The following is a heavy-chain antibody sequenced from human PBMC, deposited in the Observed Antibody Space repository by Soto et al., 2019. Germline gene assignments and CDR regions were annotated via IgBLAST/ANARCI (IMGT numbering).Heavy chain of an antibody. CDR2: TSYDGNNE. CDR3: AKWNGYGDF. Sequence: QVQLVESGGGVVQPGRSLRLSCAASGFTFSNYAMHWVRQAPGKGLEWVALTSYDGNNEYYTDSVKGRFTISRDNSKNTLFLQMNSPRPEDTAVYYCAKWNGYGDFWGQGTLVTVSS. D-gene: IGHD1-1*01. V-gene: IGHV3-30*18. J-gene: IGHJ4*02. CDR1: GFTFSNYA.